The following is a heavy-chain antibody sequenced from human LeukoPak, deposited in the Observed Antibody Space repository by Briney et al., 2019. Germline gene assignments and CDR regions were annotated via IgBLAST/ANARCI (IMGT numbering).Heavy chain of an antibody. D-gene: IGHD3-22*01. Sequence: PSETLSLTCAVYGGSFSGYYWSWIRQPPGKGLEWVGEINHSGSTNYNPSLKSRVTISVDTSKNQFSLKLSSVTAADTAVYYCARGIHYYDSSGSYYYFDYWGQGTLVTVSS. CDR2: INHSGST. CDR3: ARGIHYYDSSGSYYYFDY. V-gene: IGHV4-34*01. CDR1: GGSFSGYY. J-gene: IGHJ4*02.